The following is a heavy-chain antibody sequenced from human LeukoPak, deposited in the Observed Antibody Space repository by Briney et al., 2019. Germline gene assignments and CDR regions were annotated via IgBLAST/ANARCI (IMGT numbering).Heavy chain of an antibody. J-gene: IGHJ4*02. Sequence: SETLSLTCTVSGGSISSYYWSWIRQPPGKGLEWIGYIYYSGSTNYNPSLESRVTISVDTSKNQFSLKLSSVTAADTAVYYCARAPRGYSYDFDYRGQGTLVTVSS. CDR1: GGSISSYY. CDR3: ARAPRGYSYDFDY. V-gene: IGHV4-59*01. D-gene: IGHD5-18*01. CDR2: IYYSGST.